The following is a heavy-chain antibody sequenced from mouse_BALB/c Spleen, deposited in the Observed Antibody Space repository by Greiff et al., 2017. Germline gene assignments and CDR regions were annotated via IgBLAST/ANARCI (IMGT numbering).Heavy chain of an antibody. Sequence: EVMLVESGGGLVKPGGSLKLSCAASGFTFSSYAMSWVRQTPEKRLEWVASISSGGSTYYPDSVKGRFTISRDNARNILYLQMSSLRSEDTAMYYCARAYYGNYFDYWGQGTTLTVSS. CDR2: ISSGGST. V-gene: IGHV5-6-5*01. CDR1: GFTFSSYA. CDR3: ARAYYGNYFDY. J-gene: IGHJ2*01. D-gene: IGHD2-10*01.